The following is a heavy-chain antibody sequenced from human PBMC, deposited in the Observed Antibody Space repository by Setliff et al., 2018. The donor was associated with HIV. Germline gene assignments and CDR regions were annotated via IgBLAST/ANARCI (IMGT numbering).Heavy chain of an antibody. CDR2: TYYSGIP. J-gene: IGHJ6*03. V-gene: IGHV4-59*12. CDR1: GGSLSGYY. Sequence: PSETLSLTCAVDGGSLSGYYWRWIRQPPGKGLEWIAYTYYSGIPYYNPSLKSRVTISADSSTTQFSLKLISVTAADTAVYYCASGDYMDVWGKGITVTVSS. D-gene: IGHD7-27*01. CDR3: ASGDYMDV.